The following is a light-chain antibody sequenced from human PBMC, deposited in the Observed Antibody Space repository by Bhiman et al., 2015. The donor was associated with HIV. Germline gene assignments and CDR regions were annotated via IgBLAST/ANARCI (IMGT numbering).Light chain of an antibody. CDR2: YDS. CDR1: NIGSKS. Sequence: SYELTQAPSVSVAPGKPASITCGGDNIGSKSVHWYQQKPGQAPVVVMFYDSDRPSGIPDRFSGSKSGNTATLTISRVEAEDEAAYYCAGWDDSLNGFVGFGGGTKLTVL. J-gene: IGLJ2*01. V-gene: IGLV3-21*04. CDR3: AGWDDSLNGFVG.